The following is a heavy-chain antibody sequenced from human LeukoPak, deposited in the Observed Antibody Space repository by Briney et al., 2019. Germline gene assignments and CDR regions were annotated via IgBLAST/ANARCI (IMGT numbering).Heavy chain of an antibody. V-gene: IGHV4-30-2*01. CDR3: ARDYMDSSGLNWFDP. D-gene: IGHD3-22*01. J-gene: IGHJ5*02. CDR1: GGSISSGGYY. CDR2: IYHSGST. Sequence: SETLSLTCTVSGGSISSGGYYWSWIRQPPGKGLEWIGYIYHSGSTYYNPSLKSRVTISVDKSKNQFSLKLSSVTAADTAVYYCARDYMDSSGLNWFDPWGQGTLVTVSS.